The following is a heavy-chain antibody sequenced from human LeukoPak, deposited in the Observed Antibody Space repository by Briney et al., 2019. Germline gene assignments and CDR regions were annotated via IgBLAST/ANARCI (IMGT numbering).Heavy chain of an antibody. CDR1: GYTFTSYD. Sequence: GASVKVSRKASGYTFTSYDINWVRQATGQGPEWMGWMNPNSGNTGYAQKFQGRVTMTRNTSISTAYMELSNVRSEDTAMYYCAINLPANRRFQHWGQGTLVTVSS. V-gene: IGHV1-8*01. D-gene: IGHD1-14*01. J-gene: IGHJ1*01. CDR3: AINLPANRRFQH. CDR2: MNPNSGNT.